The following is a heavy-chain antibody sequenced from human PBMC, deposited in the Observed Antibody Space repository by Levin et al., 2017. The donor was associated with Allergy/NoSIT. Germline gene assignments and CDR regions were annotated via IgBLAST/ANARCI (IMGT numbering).Heavy chain of an antibody. CDR3: ARSSGDHAFGI. D-gene: IGHD7-27*01. V-gene: IGHV4-59*02. J-gene: IGHJ3*02. Sequence: TSETLSLTCTVSGGSVSTYHWTWIRQPPGKGLEWIGYIFYSGSPNYNPSLKSRVTILVDTSKSNFSLKLSSVAAADPAIYYCARSSGDHAFGIWGQGTLFAVSS. CDR2: IFYSGSP. CDR1: GGSVSTYH.